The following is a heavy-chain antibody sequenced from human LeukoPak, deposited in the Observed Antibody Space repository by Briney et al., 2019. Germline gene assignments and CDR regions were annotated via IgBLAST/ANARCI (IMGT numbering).Heavy chain of an antibody. Sequence: SETLSLTCTVSGGSISSYYWSWIRQPPGKGLEWIGYIYYSGSTNYNPSLKSRVTISVDRSKNQFSLKLRSVTAADTAVYYCARGPDFYDSSGYYPIWGQGTLVTVSS. CDR3: ARGPDFYDSSGYYPI. CDR1: GGSISSYY. D-gene: IGHD3-22*01. V-gene: IGHV4-59*12. J-gene: IGHJ4*02. CDR2: IYYSGST.